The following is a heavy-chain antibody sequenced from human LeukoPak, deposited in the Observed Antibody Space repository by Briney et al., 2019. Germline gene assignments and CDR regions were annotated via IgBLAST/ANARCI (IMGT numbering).Heavy chain of an antibody. CDR2: IIPIFGTA. CDR3: ATLTTVKMGGAFDI. CDR1: GGTFSSYA. D-gene: IGHD4-11*01. J-gene: IGHJ3*02. Sequence: SVKVSCKASGGTFSSYAISWVRQAPGQGLEWMGGIIPIFGTANYAQKFQGRVTITTDESTSTAYMELSSLRSEDTAVYYCATLTTVKMGGAFDIWGQGTMVTVSS. V-gene: IGHV1-69*05.